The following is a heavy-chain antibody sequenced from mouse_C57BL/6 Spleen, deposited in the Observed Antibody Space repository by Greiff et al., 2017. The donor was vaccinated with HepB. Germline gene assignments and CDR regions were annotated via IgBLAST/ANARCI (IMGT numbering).Heavy chain of an antibody. CDR2: INPGSGGT. CDR3: ARSRSVITTVRGYFDY. V-gene: IGHV1-54*01. CDR1: GYAFTNYL. D-gene: IGHD1-1*01. J-gene: IGHJ2*01. Sequence: VQLQQSGAELVRPGTSVKVSCKASGYAFTNYLIEWVKQRPGQGLEWIGVINPGSGGTNYNEKFKGKATLTADKSSSTAYMQLSSLTSEDSAVYFCARSRSVITTVRGYFDYWGQGTTLTVSS.